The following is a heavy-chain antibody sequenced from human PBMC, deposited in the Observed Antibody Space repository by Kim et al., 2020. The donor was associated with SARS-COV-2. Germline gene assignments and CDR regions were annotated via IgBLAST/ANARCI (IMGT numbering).Heavy chain of an antibody. CDR3: ARVLNTAWFASDV. Sequence: ASVKVSCQASGYSFTSSAMTWVRQAPGQGLEWVGWINTNTQIPAYAEGFSGRVVFSLDTSVSTAYLHISNLRPDDTAIYFCARVLNTAWFASDVWGQGTQVSVSS. D-gene: IGHD3-10*01. V-gene: IGHV7-4-1*02. J-gene: IGHJ4*02. CDR1: GYSFTSSA. CDR2: INTNTQIP.